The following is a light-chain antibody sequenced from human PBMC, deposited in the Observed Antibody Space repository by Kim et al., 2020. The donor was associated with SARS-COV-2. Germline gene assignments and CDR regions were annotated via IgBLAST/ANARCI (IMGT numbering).Light chain of an antibody. J-gene: IGKJ1*01. CDR3: QQYNTHST. CDR1: QNVNIW. Sequence: PASVGDTVTITCRASQNVNIWLAWYQQKPGQVPKLLIHKTSGLQRGVPSRFSGGGSGTDFTLTIRSLQPDDFATYYCQQYNTHSTFGQGTKVDIK. CDR2: KTS. V-gene: IGKV1-5*03.